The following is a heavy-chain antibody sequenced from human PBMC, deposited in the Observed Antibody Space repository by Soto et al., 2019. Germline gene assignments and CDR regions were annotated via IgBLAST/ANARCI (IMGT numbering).Heavy chain of an antibody. Sequence: GGSLRLSCAASGFTFSSYSMNWVRQAPGKGLEWVSYISSSSSTTYYTESVKGRFTISRDNAKNSLYLQMSSLRAEDTAVYYCAREGKLRDVWGKGTTVTVSS. CDR1: GFTFSSYS. J-gene: IGHJ6*04. V-gene: IGHV3-48*04. CDR3: AREGKLRDV. CDR2: ISSSSSTT. D-gene: IGHD1-7*01.